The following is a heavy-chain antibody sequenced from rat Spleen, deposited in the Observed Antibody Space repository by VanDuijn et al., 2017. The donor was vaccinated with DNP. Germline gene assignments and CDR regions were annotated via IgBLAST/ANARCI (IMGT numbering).Heavy chain of an antibody. D-gene: IGHD1-2*01. V-gene: IGHV2-15*01. J-gene: IGHJ2*01. CDR2: IWGGGST. CDR3: ARWHLYLSYFDY. Sequence: QVQLKESGPGLVQPSRTLSLTCTVSGFSLTSYTVSWVRQPPGKGLEWIAAIWGGGSTDYNSALKSRPRISRDTSKSQVLLEMNSLQTEDTAMYFCARWHLYLSYFDYWGQGVMVTVSS. CDR1: GFSLTSYT.